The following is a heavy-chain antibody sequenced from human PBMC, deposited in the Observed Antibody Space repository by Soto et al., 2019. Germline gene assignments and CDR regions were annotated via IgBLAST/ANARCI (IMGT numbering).Heavy chain of an antibody. CDR1: GFTFSSYA. CDR2: ISGSGGST. J-gene: IGHJ4*02. CDR3: VMHPSPTRKYYYDSSGYYLNFDY. V-gene: IGHV3-23*01. D-gene: IGHD3-22*01. Sequence: EVQLLESGGGLVQPGGSLRLSCAASGFTFSSYAMSWVRQAPGKGLEWVSAISGSGGSTYYADSVKGRFTISRDNSKNTLYLQMNSLRAEDTAVYYCVMHPSPTRKYYYDSSGYYLNFDYWGQGTLVTVSS.